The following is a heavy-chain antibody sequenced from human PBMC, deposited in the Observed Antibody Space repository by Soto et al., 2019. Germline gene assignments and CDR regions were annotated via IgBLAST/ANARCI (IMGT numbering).Heavy chain of an antibody. CDR1: GYTFTSYG. V-gene: IGHV1-18*04. J-gene: IGHJ6*02. D-gene: IGHD5-18*01. CDR3: ARDPREIQLWSYYYYYGMDV. Sequence: ASVKVSCKASGYTFTSYGISWVRQAPGQGLEWMGWISAYNGNTDYAQKLQGRVTMTTDTSTSTAYMELRSLGSDDTAVYYCARDPREIQLWSYYYYYGMDVWGQGTTVTVSS. CDR2: ISAYNGNT.